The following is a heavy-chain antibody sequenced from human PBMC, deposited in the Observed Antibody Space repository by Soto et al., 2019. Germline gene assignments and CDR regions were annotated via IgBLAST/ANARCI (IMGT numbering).Heavy chain of an antibody. CDR2: IYYSGST. J-gene: IGHJ4*02. CDR1: GGSISSGGYY. CDR3: AREHCSGGSCFNDY. Sequence: PSETLSLTCTVSGGSISSGGYYWSWIRQRPGKGLEWIGYIYYSGSTYYNPSLKSRVTISVDTSKNQFSLKLSSVTAADTAVYYCAREHCSGGSCFNDYWGQGTLVTVSS. V-gene: IGHV4-31*03. D-gene: IGHD2-15*01.